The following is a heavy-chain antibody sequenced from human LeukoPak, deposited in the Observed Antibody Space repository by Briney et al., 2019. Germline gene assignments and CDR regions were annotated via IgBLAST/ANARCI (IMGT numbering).Heavy chain of an antibody. D-gene: IGHD3-22*01. CDR1: GGSISHYH. CDR3: ARGDPPYYYDSSGYLFDY. V-gene: IGHV4-59*08. Sequence: SETLSLTCTVCGGSISHYHWSWIRQPPGKGLQWLGHIYYNGTTNYNRSLKRRVTMSLHTSNNQFSLTLSSVTAADTAVYYCARGDPPYYYDSSGYLFDYWGQGTLVTVSS. J-gene: IGHJ4*02. CDR2: IYYNGTT.